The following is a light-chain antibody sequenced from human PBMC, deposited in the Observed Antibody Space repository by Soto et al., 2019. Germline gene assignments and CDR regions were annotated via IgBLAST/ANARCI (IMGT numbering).Light chain of an antibody. J-gene: IGLJ2*01. V-gene: IGLV2-14*01. CDR2: EVS. CDR3: SSYKRYTPVV. Sequence: QSALTQPASVSGSPGQSITISCSGTSSDVGGYNYVSWYQQHPGKAPKLMIYEVSNRPSGVSNRFSGSKSGNTASLTISGLQAEDEADYYCSSYKRYTPVVFGGGTKVTVL. CDR1: SSDVGGYNY.